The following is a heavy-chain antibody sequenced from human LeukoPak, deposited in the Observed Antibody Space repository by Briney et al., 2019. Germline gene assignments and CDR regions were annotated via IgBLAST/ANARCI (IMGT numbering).Heavy chain of an antibody. CDR1: GGTFSSYA. Sequence: ASVKVSCKASGGTFSSYAIGWVRQAPGPGLEWMGGIIPIFGTANYAQKFQGRVTITADESTSTAYMELSSLRSEDTAVYYCANYDFWSGYYYFDYWGQGTLVTVSS. J-gene: IGHJ4*02. V-gene: IGHV1-69*13. CDR2: IIPIFGTA. D-gene: IGHD3-3*01. CDR3: ANYDFWSGYYYFDY.